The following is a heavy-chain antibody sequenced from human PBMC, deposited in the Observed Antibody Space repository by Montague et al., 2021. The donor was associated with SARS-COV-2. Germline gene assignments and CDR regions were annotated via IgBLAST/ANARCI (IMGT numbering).Heavy chain of an antibody. CDR2: INHGGST. CDR1: GTSFSGYY. V-gene: IGHV4-34*01. D-gene: IGHD3-10*01. Sequence: SETLSLTCAVHGTSFSGYYWNWIRQPPGKGLEWIGEINHGGSTKYSPSLKIRLTISADTSKNQFSLELTSVAAADTAVYYCARLRDGVVPSPILGVGPYYSYYYMDVWGRGTTVTVSS. J-gene: IGHJ6*03. CDR3: ARLRDGVVPSPILGVGPYYSYYYMDV.